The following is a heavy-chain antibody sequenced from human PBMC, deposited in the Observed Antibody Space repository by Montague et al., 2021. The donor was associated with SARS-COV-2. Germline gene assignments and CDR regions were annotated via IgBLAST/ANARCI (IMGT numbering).Heavy chain of an antibody. Sequence: SETLSLTCAVYGGSFSGYSWNWIRQPPGKGLEWMGEINHCGSTNYNPSLKSRVTMSVDTSKNQFSLKLSSVTAADTAVYYCARGARQGDGFRLGYFDYWGQGTLVTVSS. CDR1: GGSFSGYS. J-gene: IGHJ4*02. V-gene: IGHV4-34*01. CDR2: INHCGST. D-gene: IGHD2-21*01. CDR3: ARGARQGDGFRLGYFDY.